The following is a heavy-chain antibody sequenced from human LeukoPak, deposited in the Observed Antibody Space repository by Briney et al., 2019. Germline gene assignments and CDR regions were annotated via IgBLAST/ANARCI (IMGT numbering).Heavy chain of an antibody. CDR3: ATSSSSIPF. Sequence: GGSLRLSCTASGFTLSSFGMHWVRQAPGKGLEWVAFIRYDGTKKYYADSAKGRFTISRDNSKNTLYLQMNSLTTEDTAVYYCATSSSSIPFGGQGTLVTVSS. CDR2: IRYDGTKK. V-gene: IGHV3-30*02. D-gene: IGHD2-2*01. J-gene: IGHJ4*02. CDR1: GFTLSSFG.